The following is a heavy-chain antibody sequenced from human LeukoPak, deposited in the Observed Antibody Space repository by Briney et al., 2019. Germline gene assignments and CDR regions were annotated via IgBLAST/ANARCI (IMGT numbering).Heavy chain of an antibody. CDR3: GRGSRIPDY. D-gene: IGHD2-15*01. CDR2: IKQDGSEK. J-gene: IGHJ4*02. CDR1: GFIFSSYW. V-gene: IGHV3-7*01. Sequence: PGGSLRLSCEVSGFIFSSYWMSWVRQAPGKGPEWVAHIKQDGSEKDYVDSVKGRFTISRDNGKNSLYLQMNSLRAEDTAVYYCGRGSRIPDYWGQGTQVTVSS.